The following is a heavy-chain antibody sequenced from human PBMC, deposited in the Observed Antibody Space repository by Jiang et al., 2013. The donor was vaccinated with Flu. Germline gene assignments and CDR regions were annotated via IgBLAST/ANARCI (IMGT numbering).Heavy chain of an antibody. Sequence: KPTQTLTLTCTFSGFSLSTSGVGVGWIRQPPGKALEWLALIYWDDDKRYSPSLKSRLTITKDTSKNQVVLTMTNMDPVDTATYYCAHRRPWLARKYKDAFDIWGQGTNGHRLF. CDR1: GFSLSTSGVG. CDR2: IYWDDDK. J-gene: IGHJ3*02. D-gene: IGHD6-19*01. V-gene: IGHV2-5*02. CDR3: AHRRPWLARKYKDAFDI.